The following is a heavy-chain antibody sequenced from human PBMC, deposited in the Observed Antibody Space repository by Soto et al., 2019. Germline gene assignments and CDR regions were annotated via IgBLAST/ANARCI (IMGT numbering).Heavy chain of an antibody. Sequence: SETLSLTCTVSGGSISSSSYYWGWIRQPPGKGLEWIGSIYYSGSTYYNPSLKSRVTISVDTSKNQFSLKLSSVTAADTAVYYCARQLPPYDILTDNAFDIWGQGTMVTVSS. V-gene: IGHV4-39*01. J-gene: IGHJ3*02. D-gene: IGHD3-9*01. CDR3: ARQLPPYDILTDNAFDI. CDR2: IYYSGST. CDR1: GGSISSSSYY.